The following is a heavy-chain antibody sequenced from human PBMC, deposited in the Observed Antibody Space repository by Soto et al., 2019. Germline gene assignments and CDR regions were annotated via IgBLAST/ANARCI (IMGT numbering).Heavy chain of an antibody. D-gene: IGHD4-17*01. CDR1: GYTFTSYD. V-gene: IGHV1-8*01. Sequence: ASVKVSCKASGYTFTSYDINWVRQATGQGLEWMGWMNPNSGNTGYAQKFQGRVTMTRNTSISTAYMGLSSLRSEDTAVYYCASQTTVTTSDFDYWGQGTLVTVSS. CDR2: MNPNSGNT. CDR3: ASQTTVTTSDFDY. J-gene: IGHJ4*02.